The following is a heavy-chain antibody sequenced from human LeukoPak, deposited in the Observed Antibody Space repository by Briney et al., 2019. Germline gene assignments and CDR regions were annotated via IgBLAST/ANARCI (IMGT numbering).Heavy chain of an antibody. CDR3: AKEEHLAVAGTRHYYYGMDV. D-gene: IGHD6-19*01. V-gene: IGHV3-48*04. J-gene: IGHJ6*02. CDR1: GFTFSTYA. CDR2: ISSSGSTI. Sequence: GGSLRLSCAASGFTFSTYAMSWVRQAPGKGLEWVSYISSSGSTIYYADSVKGRFTISRDNAKNSLYLQMNSLRAEDTALYYCAKEEHLAVAGTRHYYYGMDVWGQGTTVTVSS.